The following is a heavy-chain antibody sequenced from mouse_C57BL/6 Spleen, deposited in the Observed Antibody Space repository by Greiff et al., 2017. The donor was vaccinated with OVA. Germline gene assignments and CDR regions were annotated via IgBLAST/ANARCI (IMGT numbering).Heavy chain of an antibody. CDR1: GYTFTSYG. J-gene: IGHJ1*03. D-gene: IGHD1-1*01. CDR2: IYPRSGNT. V-gene: IGHV1-81*01. Sequence: QVQLKQSGAELARPGASVKLSCKASGYTFTSYGISWVKQRTGQGLEWIGEIYPRSGNTYYNEKFKGKATLTADKSSSTAYMELRSLTSEDSAVYFCARGSSYSYWYFDVWGTGTTVTVSS. CDR3: ARGSSYSYWYFDV.